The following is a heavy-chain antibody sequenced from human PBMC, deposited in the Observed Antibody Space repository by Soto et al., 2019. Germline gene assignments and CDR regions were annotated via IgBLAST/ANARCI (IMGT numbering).Heavy chain of an antibody. CDR1: GFTFTTFW. CDR2: IKQDGSEK. Sequence: PGGSLRLSCAASGFTFTTFWMSWVRQAPGKGLEWVANIKQDGSEKYYVDSVKGRFTISRGNARKSLYLQMNSLRAEDTAVYYCARRFPFDSWGQGTLVTVSS. V-gene: IGHV3-7*01. CDR3: ARRFPFDS. J-gene: IGHJ4*02.